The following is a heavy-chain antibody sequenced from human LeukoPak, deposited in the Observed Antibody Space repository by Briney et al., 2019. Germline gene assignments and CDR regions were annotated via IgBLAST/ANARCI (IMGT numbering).Heavy chain of an antibody. V-gene: IGHV3-20*04. CDR2: INWNGGST. CDR1: GFTFDDYG. CDR3: ARRGIAVAGTGVDY. J-gene: IGHJ4*02. Sequence: GSLRRSCAASGFTFDDYGMSWVRQPPGKGLEWVSGINWNGGSTGYADSVKGRFTISRDNAKNSLYLQMNSLRAEDTALYYCARRGIAVAGTGVDYWGQGTLVTVSS. D-gene: IGHD6-19*01.